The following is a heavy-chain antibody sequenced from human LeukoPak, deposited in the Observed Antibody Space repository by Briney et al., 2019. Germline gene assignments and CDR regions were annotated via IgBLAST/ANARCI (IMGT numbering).Heavy chain of an antibody. V-gene: IGHV1-46*01. Sequence: ASVKVSCKASGYTLSYYYMHWVRQAPGQGLEWMGIIDPSGVTTNYAQNFQGRVTMTRDTSTSTVYMELSSLRSEDTAVYYCATPNNIDAFDIWGQGTMVTVSS. CDR2: IDPSGVTT. D-gene: IGHD1-14*01. CDR1: GYTLSYYY. J-gene: IGHJ3*02. CDR3: ATPNNIDAFDI.